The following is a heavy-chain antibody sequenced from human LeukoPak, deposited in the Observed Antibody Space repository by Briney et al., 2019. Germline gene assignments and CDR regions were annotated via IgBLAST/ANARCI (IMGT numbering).Heavy chain of an antibody. J-gene: IGHJ4*02. Sequence: SETLSLTCTVSGGSISPYYWSWIRQPPGKGLEWIGYIYSSANTNYNPSLKGRVTMSVDTSKNQFSLTLSSVTAADTAVYYCASSIVATITSFDYWGQGTLVTVSP. CDR2: IYSSANT. CDR1: GGSISPYY. CDR3: ASSIVATITSFDY. V-gene: IGHV4-59*08. D-gene: IGHD5-12*01.